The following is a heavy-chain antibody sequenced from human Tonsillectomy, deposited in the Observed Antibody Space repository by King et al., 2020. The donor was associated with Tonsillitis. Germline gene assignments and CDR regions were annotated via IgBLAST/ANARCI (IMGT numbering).Heavy chain of an antibody. CDR2: IFYNGNA. J-gene: IGHJ4*02. Sequence: QLQESGPGLVKPSETLSLTCTLSGGSINSDTYYWGWIRQPPGKGLEWIANIFYNGNAYYSPSLKSRVTISVDTSRNQISLRLSSVTAADTAGYYCARQPRNYYRSVAPHWGQGTLVTVFS. CDR3: ARQPRNYYRSVAPH. CDR1: GGSINSDTYY. D-gene: IGHD3-10*01. V-gene: IGHV4-39*01.